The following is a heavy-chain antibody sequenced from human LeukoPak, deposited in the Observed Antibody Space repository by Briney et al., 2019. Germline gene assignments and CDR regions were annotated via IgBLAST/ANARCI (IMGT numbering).Heavy chain of an antibody. CDR3: ARQMETYNWFDP. D-gene: IGHD1-1*01. V-gene: IGHV4-39*01. J-gene: IGHJ5*02. CDR2: IYYSGST. Sequence: PSETLSLTCTVSGGSISSSSYYWGWIRQPPGKGLEWIGSIYYSGSTYYNPSLKSRVTISVDTSKNQFSLKLSPVTAADTAVYYCARQMETYNWFDPWGQGTLVTVSS. CDR1: GGSISSSSYY.